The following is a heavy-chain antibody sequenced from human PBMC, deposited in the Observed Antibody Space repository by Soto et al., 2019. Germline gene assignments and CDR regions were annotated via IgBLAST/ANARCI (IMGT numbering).Heavy chain of an antibody. CDR2: TSYDGNNK. Sequence: GGSLRLSCTGSGFTFGNYGMHWVRQALGKGLEWVASTSYDGNNKYYADSLKGRFTISRDNSKKMVYLQMTSLGPEDTAVYYCAKGGGSARDFDYWGQGALVTVSS. CDR1: GFTFGNYG. D-gene: IGHD1-26*01. CDR3: AKGGGSARDFDY. J-gene: IGHJ4*02. V-gene: IGHV3-30*18.